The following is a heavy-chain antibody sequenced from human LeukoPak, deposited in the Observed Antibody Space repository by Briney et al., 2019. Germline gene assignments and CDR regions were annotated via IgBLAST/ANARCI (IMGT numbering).Heavy chain of an antibody. D-gene: IGHD6-19*01. CDR2: ISTNGGST. CDR3: ARASSGWYGY. J-gene: IGHJ4*02. V-gene: IGHV3-64*01. CDR1: GFTFSSYG. Sequence: AGSLRLSCAASGFTFSSYGMHWVRQAPGKGLEYVSAISTNGGSTSYANSVKGRFTISRDNSKNTLYLQMGSLRTEDMAVYYCARASSGWYGYWGQGTLVTVSS.